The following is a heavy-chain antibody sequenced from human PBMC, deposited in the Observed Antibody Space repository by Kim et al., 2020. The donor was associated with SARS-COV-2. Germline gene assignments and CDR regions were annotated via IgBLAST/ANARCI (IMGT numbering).Heavy chain of an antibody. J-gene: IGHJ6*02. CDR3: SRRPPSYRYGLEV. CDR2: IYYTGST. V-gene: IGHV4-59*08. CDR1: GGSISSYY. Sequence: SETLSLTCTASGGSISSYYWSWIRQPPGKGLEWIGYIYYTGSTNYNASLKSRVTISVDTSKNQFSLKLSSVTAADTAAYYCSRRPPSYRYGLEVWGQGTT. D-gene: IGHD3-16*02.